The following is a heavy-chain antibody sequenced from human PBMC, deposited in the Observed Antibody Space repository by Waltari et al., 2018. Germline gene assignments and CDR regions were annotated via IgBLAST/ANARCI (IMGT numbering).Heavy chain of an antibody. CDR3: ARVAPTYYDFRGGMDV. Sequence: QLQLQESGPGLVKPSETLSLTCTVSGGSISSSSYYWGWIRQPPGKGLEWIGSIYYSGSTYYNPSRKSRVTISVDTSKNQFSLKLSSVTAADTAVYYCARVAPTYYDFRGGMDVWGQGTTVTVSS. V-gene: IGHV4-39*07. CDR2: IYYSGST. D-gene: IGHD3-3*01. J-gene: IGHJ6*02. CDR1: GGSISSSSYY.